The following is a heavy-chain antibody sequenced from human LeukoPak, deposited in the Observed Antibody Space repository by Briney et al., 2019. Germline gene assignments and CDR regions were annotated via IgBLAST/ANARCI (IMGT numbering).Heavy chain of an antibody. CDR3: ATGRSTPDY. Sequence: SGGSLRLSCVASGFTFSGYWMNWVRQAPGKGLMWVSRIYTDDSGTSYAASVKGRFTISRDNAKNTLYLQMASLRGDDTAVYYCATGRSTPDYWGQGTLVSVSS. CDR1: GFTFSGYW. D-gene: IGHD2-2*01. CDR2: IYTDDSGT. V-gene: IGHV3-74*01. J-gene: IGHJ4*02.